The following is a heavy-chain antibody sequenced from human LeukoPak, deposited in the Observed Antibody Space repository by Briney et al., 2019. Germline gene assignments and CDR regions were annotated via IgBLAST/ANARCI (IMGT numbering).Heavy chain of an antibody. D-gene: IGHD2-2*01. J-gene: IGHJ3*02. CDR3: VVDCSSTSCNYAFDI. CDR2: INHSGST. Sequence: SETLSLTCAVYGGSFSGYYWSWIRQPPGKGLEWIGEINHSGSTNYNPSLKSRVTISVDTSKNQFSLKLSSVTAADTAVYYCVVDCSSTSCNYAFDIWGQGTMDTVSS. V-gene: IGHV4-34*01. CDR1: GGSFSGYY.